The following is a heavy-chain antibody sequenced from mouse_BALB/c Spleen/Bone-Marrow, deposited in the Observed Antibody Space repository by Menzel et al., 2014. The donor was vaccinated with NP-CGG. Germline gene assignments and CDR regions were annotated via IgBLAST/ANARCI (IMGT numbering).Heavy chain of an antibody. CDR1: GYSITSDYA. Sequence: EVQGVESGPGLVKPSQSLSLTCTVTGYSITSDYAWNWIRQFPGNKLEWMGYISYSGSTSYNPSLKSRISITRDTYKNQFFLQLNSVTTEDTATYYCARSVYYGSSYVDYWGQGTTLTVSS. J-gene: IGHJ2*01. D-gene: IGHD1-1*01. CDR2: ISYSGST. V-gene: IGHV3-2*02. CDR3: ARSVYYGSSYVDY.